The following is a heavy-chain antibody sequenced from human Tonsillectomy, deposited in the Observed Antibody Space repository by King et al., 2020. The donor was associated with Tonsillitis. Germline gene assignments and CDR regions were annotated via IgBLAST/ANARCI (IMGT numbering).Heavy chain of an antibody. D-gene: IGHD3-22*01. V-gene: IGHV4-4*07. CDR1: GVSISNFY. CDR3: ARLQYYDSSGYPSGYMDV. J-gene: IGHJ6*03. Sequence: QLQESGPGLVKPSETLSPTCTVSGVSISNFYWSWIRQLAGKGLEWVGRIYTSGRANYNPSLKSRVTMSVDTSQNQFSLRLNSVTAADTAVYYCARLQYYDSSGYPSGYMDVWGKGTTVTVSS. CDR2: IYTSGRA.